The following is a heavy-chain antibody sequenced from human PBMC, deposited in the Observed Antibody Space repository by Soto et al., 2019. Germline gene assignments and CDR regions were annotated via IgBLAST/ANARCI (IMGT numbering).Heavy chain of an antibody. CDR2: ISGGGGDT. CDR1: GFTFGSYA. CDR3: AKTIVVVAVTILPYYGMDV. Sequence: EVQLLESGGGLVQPGGSLRLSCAASGFTFGSYAMSWVRQAPGKGLEWVSTISGGGGDTYYADSVKGRFTISRDSSXAXLXXQMNSLRAEDTARYYCAKTIVVVAVTILPYYGMDVWGQGTTVTVSS. D-gene: IGHD2-2*01. J-gene: IGHJ6*02. V-gene: IGHV3-23*01.